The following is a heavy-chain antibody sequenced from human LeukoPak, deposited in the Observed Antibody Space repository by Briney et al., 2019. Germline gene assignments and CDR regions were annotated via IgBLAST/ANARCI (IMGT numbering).Heavy chain of an antibody. CDR3: ARGLFRDVIVVATRLFDY. J-gene: IGHJ4*02. CDR1: GGSFRGEY. CDR2: INHSGST. V-gene: IGHV4-34*01. Sequence: PSETLSLTCSVYGGSFRGEYGSWIRQPPGKGLGWNGEINHSGSTNYNPSLKTRVTISVDTSKNQFSLKRSSVTAADTAVYYCARGLFRDVIVVATRLFDYWGQGTLVTVSS. D-gene: IGHD2-21*02.